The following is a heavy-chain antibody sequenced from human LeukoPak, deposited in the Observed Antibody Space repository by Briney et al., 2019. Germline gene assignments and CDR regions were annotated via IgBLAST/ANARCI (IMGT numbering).Heavy chain of an antibody. D-gene: IGHD3-10*01. CDR1: GGSFSGYY. Sequence: PSETLSLTCTVYGGSFSGYYWSWIRQPPGKGLEWIGEINHSGSTNYNPSLKSRVTISVDTSKNQFSLKLSSVTAADTAVYYCARRGYGSGSYYNWFDPWGQGTLVTVSS. J-gene: IGHJ5*02. CDR2: INHSGST. CDR3: ARRGYGSGSYYNWFDP. V-gene: IGHV4-34*01.